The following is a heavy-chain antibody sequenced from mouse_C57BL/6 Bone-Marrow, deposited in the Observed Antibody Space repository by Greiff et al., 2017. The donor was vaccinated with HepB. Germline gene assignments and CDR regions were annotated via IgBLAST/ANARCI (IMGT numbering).Heavy chain of an antibody. CDR1: GYTFTSYW. CDR2: IHPNSGST. Sequence: QVQLQQSGAELVKPGASVKLSCKASGYTFTSYWMHWVKQRPGQGLEWIGMIHPNSGSTNYNEKFKSKATLTVDKSSSTAYMQLSSLTSEDSAVYYCARDGYDDGGDYFDYWGQGTTLTVSS. D-gene: IGHD2-2*01. J-gene: IGHJ2*01. V-gene: IGHV1-64*01. CDR3: ARDGYDDGGDYFDY.